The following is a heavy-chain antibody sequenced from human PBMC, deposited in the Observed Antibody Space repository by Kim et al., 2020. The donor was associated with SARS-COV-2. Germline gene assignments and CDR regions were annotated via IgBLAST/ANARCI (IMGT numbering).Heavy chain of an antibody. CDR1: GYSITSVGFY. J-gene: IGHJ2*01. Sequence: SETLSLTCTVSGYSITSVGFYWSWLRQYPGKGPEWIGYIFYSGSTSYTPSLKCRIAIARETSKNHFSLRLISVTATDTSIYYCARNARRYF. CDR2: IFYSGST. CDR3: ARNARRYF. V-gene: IGHV4-31*03.